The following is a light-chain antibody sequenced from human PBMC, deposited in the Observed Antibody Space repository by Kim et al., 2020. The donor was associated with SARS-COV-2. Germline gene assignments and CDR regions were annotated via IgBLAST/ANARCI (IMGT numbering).Light chain of an antibody. CDR1: QSVLHSSDNKNY. CDR3: QQFYITPWT. CDR2: WAS. J-gene: IGKJ1*01. Sequence: DIVMTQSPDSLAVSLGERAAINCKSSQSVLHSSDNKNYLAWYQQKPGQPPKLLIYWASTRESGVPDRFSGSGSGTDFILTISSLQAEDVAVYYCQQFYITPWTFGQGTKVDIK. V-gene: IGKV4-1*01.